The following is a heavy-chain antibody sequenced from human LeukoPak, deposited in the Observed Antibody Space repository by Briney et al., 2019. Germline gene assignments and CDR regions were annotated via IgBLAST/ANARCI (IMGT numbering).Heavy chain of an antibody. CDR3: AREGGPYRPLDY. CDR1: GGSISNYY. V-gene: IGHV4-59*01. J-gene: IGHJ4*02. Sequence: SETLSLTCTVSGGSISNYYWSWIRQPPGKRLEWIGHIHYSGTTNYNPSLKSRVTISVDTSKNQFSLKVSSVTAADTAVYYCAREGGPYRPLDYSGQGTLVTVAS. CDR2: IHYSGTT.